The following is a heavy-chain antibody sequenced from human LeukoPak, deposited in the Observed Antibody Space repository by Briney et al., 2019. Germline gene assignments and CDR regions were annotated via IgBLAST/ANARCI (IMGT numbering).Heavy chain of an antibody. Sequence: ASVKVSCKVSGYTLTELSMHWVRQAPGKGPEWMGGFDPEDGETIYAQKFQGRVTMTEDTSTDTAYMELSSLRSEDTAVYYCATTYSSSWYVSHYYYGMDVWGKGTTVTVSS. J-gene: IGHJ6*04. CDR2: FDPEDGET. V-gene: IGHV1-24*01. CDR1: GYTLTELS. D-gene: IGHD6-13*01. CDR3: ATTYSSSWYVSHYYYGMDV.